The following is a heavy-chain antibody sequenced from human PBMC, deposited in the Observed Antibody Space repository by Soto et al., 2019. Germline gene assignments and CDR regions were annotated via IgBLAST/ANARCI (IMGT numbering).Heavy chain of an antibody. CDR3: ASAGMVVVGAVTHDPHSLCVDV. CDR2: INSDGSST. J-gene: IGHJ6*04. V-gene: IGHV3-74*01. Sequence: PGGSLRLSCAASGFTFSSYWMHWVRQAPGKGLVWVSRINSDGSSTSYADSVKGRFTISRDNAKNTLYLQMNSLRAEDTAVYYCASAGMVVVGAVTHDPHSLCVDVWGKGTTVTLSS. CDR1: GFTFSSYW. D-gene: IGHD2-15*01.